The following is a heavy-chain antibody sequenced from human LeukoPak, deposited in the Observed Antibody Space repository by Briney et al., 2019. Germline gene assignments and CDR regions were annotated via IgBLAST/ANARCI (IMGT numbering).Heavy chain of an antibody. V-gene: IGHV4-59*01. CDR1: GASINSYR. J-gene: IGHJ4*02. D-gene: IGHD5-12*01. Sequence: SETLSLTCNVSGASINSYRWNWIRQPPGKGLEWIGYISRDGKTNYNPSLKSRLTLSVDTSKNQFSLNLNSVTAADTARYYCTKGYDEPFDCWGQGTLVTVTS. CDR2: ISRDGKT. CDR3: TKGYDEPFDC.